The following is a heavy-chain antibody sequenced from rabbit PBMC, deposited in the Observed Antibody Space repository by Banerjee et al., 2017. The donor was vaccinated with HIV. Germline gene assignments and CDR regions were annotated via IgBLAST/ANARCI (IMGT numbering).Heavy chain of an antibody. CDR2: MYTSSGST. Sequence: QQQLEESGGGLVKPGGTLTLTCKASGIDFSAYYYMCWVRQAPGKGLELIACMYTSSGSTWYASWAKGRFTISKSTSLNTVTLQMTNLTAADTATYFCARRGSDWGDDLWGPGTLVTVS. CDR3: ARRGSDWGDDL. CDR1: GIDFSAYYY. D-gene: IGHD4-1*01. V-gene: IGHV1S43*01. J-gene: IGHJ4*01.